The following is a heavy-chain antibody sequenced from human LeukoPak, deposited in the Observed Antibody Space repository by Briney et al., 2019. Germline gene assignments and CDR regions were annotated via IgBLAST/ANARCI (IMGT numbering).Heavy chain of an antibody. CDR2: IYSGGST. J-gene: IGHJ4*02. V-gene: IGHV3-53*01. D-gene: IGHD1-26*01. CDR3: ARLSGTSGSYYGHFDY. Sequence: GGSLRPSCAASGFTVSNNYMSWVRQAPGKGLEWVSVIYSGGSTYYADSVKGRFTISRDNSKNTLYFQMNSLRAEDTAVYYCARLSGTSGSYYGHFDYWGQGTLVTVSS. CDR1: GFTVSNNY.